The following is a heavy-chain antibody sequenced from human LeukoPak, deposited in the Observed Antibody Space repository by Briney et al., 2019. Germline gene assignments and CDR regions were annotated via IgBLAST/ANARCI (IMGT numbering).Heavy chain of an antibody. Sequence: KTSETLSLNCTVSGGSISSGSYYWSWIRQPAGKGLEWIGRIYTSGSTNYNPSLKSRVTISVDTSKNQFSLKLSSVTAADTAVYYCARSPLIPAAGWFDPWGQGTLVTVSS. J-gene: IGHJ5*02. CDR3: ARSPLIPAAGWFDP. D-gene: IGHD2-2*01. CDR2: IYTSGST. V-gene: IGHV4-61*02. CDR1: GGSISSGSYY.